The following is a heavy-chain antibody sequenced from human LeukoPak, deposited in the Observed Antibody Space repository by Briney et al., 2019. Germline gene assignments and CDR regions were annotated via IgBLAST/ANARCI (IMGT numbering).Heavy chain of an antibody. V-gene: IGHV4-59*12. Sequence: SETLSLTCIVSGGSISGYYWSWIRQPPGKGLEWIGSIYYSGSTDYNPSLKSRVIISVDTSKNQFSLSLISVTAADTAVYYCARCDDSRGYQLDYWGQGTLVTVSS. CDR1: GGSISGYY. CDR2: IYYSGST. D-gene: IGHD3-22*01. J-gene: IGHJ4*02. CDR3: ARCDDSRGYQLDY.